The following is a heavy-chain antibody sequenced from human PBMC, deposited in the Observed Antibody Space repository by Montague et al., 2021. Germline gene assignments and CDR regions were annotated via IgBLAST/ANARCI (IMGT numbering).Heavy chain of an antibody. CDR1: GFTVGSNY. CDR3: ARDLNWNDVY. V-gene: IGHV3-53*01. J-gene: IGHJ4*02. CDR2: IYSGGST. D-gene: IGHD1-1*01. Sequence: SLRLSCAASGFTVGSNYISWVRQAPGKGLEWVPVIYSGGSTHYADSVKGRFTIPRDDSKNTVFLQMNSLRVDDTAVYYCARDLNWNDVYWGQGILVTVSS.